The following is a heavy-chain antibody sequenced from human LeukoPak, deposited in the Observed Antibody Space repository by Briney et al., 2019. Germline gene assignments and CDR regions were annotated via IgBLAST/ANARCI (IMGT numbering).Heavy chain of an antibody. J-gene: IGHJ4*02. D-gene: IGHD5-12*01. Sequence: SETLSLTCTVSGGSISSGSYYWSWIRQPAGKGLEWIGRIYTSGSTNYNPSLKSRVTMSVDTSKNQFSLKLSSVTAADTAVYYCARDRYSGYDRSFDYWGQGTLVTVSS. V-gene: IGHV4-61*02. CDR2: IYTSGST. CDR1: GGSISSGSYY. CDR3: ARDRYSGYDRSFDY.